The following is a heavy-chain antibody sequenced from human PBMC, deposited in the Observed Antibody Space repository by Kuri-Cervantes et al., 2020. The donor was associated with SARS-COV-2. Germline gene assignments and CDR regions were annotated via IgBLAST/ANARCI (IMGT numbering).Heavy chain of an antibody. V-gene: IGHV4-30-4*08. CDR2: IYYSGST. CDR3: ARNQVGGYYYYYMDV. CDR1: GGSISSGDYY. Sequence: SETLSLTCTVSGGSISSGDYYWSWIRQPPGKGLEWIGYIYYSGSTYYNPSLKSRVTISVDTSKNQFSLKLSSVTAADTAVYYCARNQVGGYYYYYMDVWGKGTTVTVSS. J-gene: IGHJ6*03. D-gene: IGHD1-26*01.